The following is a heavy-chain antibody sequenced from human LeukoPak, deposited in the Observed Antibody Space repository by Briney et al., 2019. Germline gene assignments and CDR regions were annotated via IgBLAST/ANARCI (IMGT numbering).Heavy chain of an antibody. CDR2: IRYDGSNK. J-gene: IGHJ4*02. CDR1: GFTFSSYG. D-gene: IGHD3-3*01. V-gene: IGHV3-30*02. Sequence: GGSLRLSCAASGFTFSSYGMHWVRQAPGKGLEWVAFIRYDGSNKYYADSVKGRFTISRDNSKNTLYLQMNGLRAEDTAVYYCAKDENDSPDYWGQGTLVTVSS. CDR3: AKDENDSPDY.